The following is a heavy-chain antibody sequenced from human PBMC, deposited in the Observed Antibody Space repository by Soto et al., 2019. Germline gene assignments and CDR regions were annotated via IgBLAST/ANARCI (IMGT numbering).Heavy chain of an antibody. D-gene: IGHD4-17*01. Sequence: EVQLVESGGGLVQPGGSLKLSCAASGFTFSGSAMHWVRQASGKGLEWVGRIRSKANSYATAYAASVKGSFTISRDDSKNTTYLQMNSLKYEETAVYYCTRHRHDYGDYSPSLDIWGQGTMVTVSS. CDR3: TRHRHDYGDYSPSLDI. J-gene: IGHJ3*02. CDR1: GFTFSGSA. CDR2: IRSKANSYAT. V-gene: IGHV3-73*01.